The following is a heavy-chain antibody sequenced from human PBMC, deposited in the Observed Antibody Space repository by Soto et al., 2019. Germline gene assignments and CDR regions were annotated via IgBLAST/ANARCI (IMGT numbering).Heavy chain of an antibody. CDR3: AKCSVGTVRSSGWCNWFDP. V-gene: IGHV3-23*01. D-gene: IGHD6-19*01. Sequence: EVRLLESGGGLAQPGGSLRLSCAASGFTFSSSAMNWVRQAPGKGLAWVSSIRVGGGDTFYADSVRGRFTVSRDISRNTLDLQMNSLRAEDTAIYYCAKCSVGTVRSSGWCNWFDPWGQGTLVTVSS. CDR1: GFTFSSSA. J-gene: IGHJ5*02. CDR2: IRVGGGDT.